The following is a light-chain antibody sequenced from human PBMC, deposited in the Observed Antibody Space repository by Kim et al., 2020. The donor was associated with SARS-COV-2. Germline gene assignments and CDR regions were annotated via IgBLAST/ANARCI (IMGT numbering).Light chain of an antibody. J-gene: IGLJ3*02. CDR1: GSDIGDFKY. CDR2: DFS. CDR3: CSYAGSHTWV. V-gene: IGLV2-11*01. Sequence: GQSVTISCAGTGSDIGDFKYVSWYQQHPGRVPKLMIYDFSERPSGVPDRFSGSKSGNTASLTISGLQTEDEGDYYCCSYAGSHTWVFGGGTQLTVL.